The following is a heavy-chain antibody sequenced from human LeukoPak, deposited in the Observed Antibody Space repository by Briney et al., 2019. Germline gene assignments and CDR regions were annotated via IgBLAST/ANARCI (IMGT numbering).Heavy chain of an antibody. CDR2: IYNSGST. Sequence: SETLSLTCTISGGSISSYYWSWIRQSPWKGLEWIGYIYNSGSTNYNPSLKSRLTISVDRSKNQVSLNLTSVTAADTAVYYCASPMTFVARGLKGIDAFNIWGLGTKVTVSS. J-gene: IGHJ3*02. CDR3: ASPMTFVARGLKGIDAFNI. D-gene: IGHD3-10*01. CDR1: GGSISSYY. V-gene: IGHV4-59*12.